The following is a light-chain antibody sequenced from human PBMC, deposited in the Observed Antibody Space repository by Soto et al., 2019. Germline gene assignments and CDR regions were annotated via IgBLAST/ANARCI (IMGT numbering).Light chain of an antibody. V-gene: IGKV3-11*01. CDR2: DAS. CDR3: QQRTNWA. CDR1: QSVSSY. Sequence: EILLTQSPATLSLSPGDRATLSSSASQSVSSYLAWYQQKPGQAPRLLIYDASKRATGIPARFSGSGSGTDFTLTVSCLEPEDFAVYYCQQRTNWAFGGGTKVEIK. J-gene: IGKJ4*01.